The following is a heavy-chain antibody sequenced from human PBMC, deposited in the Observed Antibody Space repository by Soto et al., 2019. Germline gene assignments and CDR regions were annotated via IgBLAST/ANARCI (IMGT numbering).Heavy chain of an antibody. CDR2: VHFNGSA. V-gene: IGHV4-39*01. CDR1: GDAFDGSSYS. J-gene: IGHJ5*02. D-gene: IGHD3-9*01. CDR3: ENDINRWLDP. Sequence: SDTLSLTSSVSGDAFDGSSYSGGWIRQSRVRGLEGIGNVHFNGSAYYNPSLRSRVTISVDTSKRQVSLNLRSVTAADTGIYHCENDINRWLDPRRQG.